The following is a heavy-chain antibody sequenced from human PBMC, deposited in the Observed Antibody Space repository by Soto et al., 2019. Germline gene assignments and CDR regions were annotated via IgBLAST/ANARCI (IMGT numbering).Heavy chain of an antibody. Sequence: SETLSLTCAVSGGSISSGGYSWSWIRQPPGKGLEWIGYIYHSGSTYYNPSLKSRVTISVDRSKNQFSLKLSSVTAADTAVYYCARELSSSWYDSPYPEYFQHWGQGTLVTVSS. CDR1: GGSISSGGYS. J-gene: IGHJ1*01. CDR3: ARELSSSWYDSPYPEYFQH. D-gene: IGHD6-13*01. CDR2: IYHSGST. V-gene: IGHV4-30-2*01.